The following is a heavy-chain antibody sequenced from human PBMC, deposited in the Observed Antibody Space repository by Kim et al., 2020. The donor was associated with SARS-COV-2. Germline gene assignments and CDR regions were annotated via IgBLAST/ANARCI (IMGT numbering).Heavy chain of an antibody. V-gene: IGHV3-11*06. Sequence: GRFTISRDNAKNSLYLQMNSLRAEDTAVYYCASIAAADPGYYYYYGMDVWGQGTTVTVSS. CDR3: ASIAAADPGYYYYYGMDV. J-gene: IGHJ6*02. D-gene: IGHD6-13*01.